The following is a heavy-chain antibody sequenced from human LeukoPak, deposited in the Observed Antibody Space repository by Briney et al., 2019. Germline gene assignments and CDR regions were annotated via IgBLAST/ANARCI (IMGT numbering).Heavy chain of an antibody. CDR3: ARLAKYSYAPYYFDY. D-gene: IGHD5-18*01. Sequence: PSETLSLTCTVSGGSISSYYWSRIRQPPGKGLEWIGYIYYSGSTNYNPSLKSRVTISVDTSKNQFSLKLSSVTAADTAVYYCARLAKYSYAPYYFDYWGQGTLVTVSS. V-gene: IGHV4-59*08. CDR2: IYYSGST. CDR1: GGSISSYY. J-gene: IGHJ4*02.